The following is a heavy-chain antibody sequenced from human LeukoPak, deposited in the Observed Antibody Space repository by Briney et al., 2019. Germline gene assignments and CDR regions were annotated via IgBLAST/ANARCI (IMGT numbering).Heavy chain of an antibody. D-gene: IGHD3-9*01. Sequence: PGGSLRLSCAASGFTFSTYSMNWVRQAPGKGLEWVANINLDGSQKYYVDSLKGRFTISRDNAKNSLYLQMNSLRAEDTAVYYCARVTKYYDILTGYYGRAGYYYMDVWGKGTTVTISS. CDR3: ARVTKYYDILTGYYGRAGYYYMDV. CDR2: INLDGSQK. J-gene: IGHJ6*03. V-gene: IGHV3-7*01. CDR1: GFTFSTYS.